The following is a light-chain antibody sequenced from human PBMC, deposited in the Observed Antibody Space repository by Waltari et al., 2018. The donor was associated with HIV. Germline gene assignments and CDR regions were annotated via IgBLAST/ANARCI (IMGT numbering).Light chain of an antibody. J-gene: IGLJ3*02. Sequence: SYELTQPPSVSVSPGQTARITCSGDALPKQTAYWYQQKPGQAPLLVIYKDSERPSGIPERFSGSSSGTTVTLTISGVQAEDEADYYCQSADSSDTYSWVFGGGTKLTVL. CDR2: KDS. CDR1: ALPKQT. CDR3: QSADSSDTYSWV. V-gene: IGLV3-25*03.